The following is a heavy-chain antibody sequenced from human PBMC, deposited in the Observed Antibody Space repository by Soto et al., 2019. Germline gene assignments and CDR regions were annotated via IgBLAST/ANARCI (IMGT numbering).Heavy chain of an antibody. CDR1: GFTFSSYA. J-gene: IGHJ4*02. V-gene: IGHV3-23*01. Sequence: TGGSLRLSCAASGFTFSSYAMSWVRQAPGKGLEWVSAISGSGGSTYYADSVKGRFTISRDNSKNTLYLQMNSLRAEDTAVYYCAKAYDFWSGYYAGFGYWGQGTLVTVSS. CDR3: AKAYDFWSGYYAGFGY. D-gene: IGHD3-3*01. CDR2: ISGSGGST.